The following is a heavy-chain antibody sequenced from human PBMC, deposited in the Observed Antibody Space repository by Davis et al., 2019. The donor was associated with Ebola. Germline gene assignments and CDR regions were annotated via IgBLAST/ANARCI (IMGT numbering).Heavy chain of an antibody. V-gene: IGHV3-48*02. J-gene: IGHJ5*02. CDR3: ASIAAAGINWFDP. D-gene: IGHD6-13*01. CDR2: ISGRGTTI. Sequence: GGSLRLSCAASGFTFSVYYMNWVRQAPGKGLEWVSVISGRGTTIYYADSVKGRFTISRDNAKNSLYLQMNSLRDEDTAVYYCASIAAAGINWFDPWGQGTLVTVSS. CDR1: GFTFSVYY.